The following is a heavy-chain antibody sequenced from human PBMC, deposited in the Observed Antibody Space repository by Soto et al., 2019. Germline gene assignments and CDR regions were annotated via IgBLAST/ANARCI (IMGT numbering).Heavy chain of an antibody. V-gene: IGHV3-23*01. D-gene: IGHD3-10*01. Sequence: EVQLLESGGGLVQPGGSLRLSCAASELIFTNYAMSWIRQAPGKGLEWVSSISRTGDAHYADSVRGRFTISRDDSKNTLYLQLNSLRAEDTAVYNCAKNYFMDVWGKGTTVTVSS. CDR2: ISRTGDA. J-gene: IGHJ6*03. CDR1: ELIFTNYA. CDR3: AKNYFMDV.